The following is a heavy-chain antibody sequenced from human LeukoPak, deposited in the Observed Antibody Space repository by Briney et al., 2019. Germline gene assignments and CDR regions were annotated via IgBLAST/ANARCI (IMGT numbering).Heavy chain of an antibody. CDR1: GFTLDDYA. V-gene: IGHV3-43D*03. CDR2: ISWDGGST. J-gene: IGHJ4*02. CDR3: AKGPVRGSYRYGYFDY. Sequence: GGSLRLSCAASGFTLDDYAMHWVRQAPGKGLEWVSLISWDGGSTYYADSVKGRFTISRDNSKNSLYLQMNSLRAEDTAVYYCAKGPVRGSYRYGYFDYWGQGTLVTVSS. D-gene: IGHD3-16*02.